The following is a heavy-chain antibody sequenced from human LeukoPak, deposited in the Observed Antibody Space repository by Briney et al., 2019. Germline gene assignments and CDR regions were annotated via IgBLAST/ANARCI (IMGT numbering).Heavy chain of an antibody. D-gene: IGHD2-2*01. V-gene: IGHV1-2*02. CDR3: ARVSQLRQLDY. Sequence: ASVKVSCKASGYTFTGYYMHWVRQAPGQGLEWMGWINPNSGGTNYAQKFQGSVTMTRDTSISTAYMQLSRLRSDDTAVYYCARVSQLRQLDYWGQGTLVTVSS. CDR2: INPNSGGT. CDR1: GYTFTGYY. J-gene: IGHJ4*02.